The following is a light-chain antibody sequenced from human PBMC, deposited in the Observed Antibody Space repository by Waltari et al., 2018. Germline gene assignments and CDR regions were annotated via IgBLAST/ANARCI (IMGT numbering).Light chain of an antibody. Sequence: QSVLTQPPSVSAAPGHRVPISCTGRISHIRAGSALPWHHPLPRTAPNPPIYPKPNRPSGVPDRFSGSTSGTSASASLAITGLQAGDEADYYCQSYDTSLSGWVFGGGTKVTVL. CDR1: ISHIRAGSA. J-gene: IGLJ3*02. V-gene: IGLV1-40*01. CDR2: PKP. CDR3: QSYDTSLSGWV.